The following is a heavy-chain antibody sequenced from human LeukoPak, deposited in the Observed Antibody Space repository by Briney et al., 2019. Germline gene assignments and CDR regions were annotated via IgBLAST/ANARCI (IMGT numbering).Heavy chain of an antibody. Sequence: GGSLRLSCAASGFTFSSYAMHWVRQAPGKGLEWVAVISYDGSNKYYADSVKGRLTISRDNSKNTLYLQMNSLRAEDTAVYYCARDITLGVVVTADYYYYGMDVWGQGTTVTVSS. CDR1: GFTFSSYA. D-gene: IGHD2-21*02. CDR3: ARDITLGVVVTADYYYYGMDV. V-gene: IGHV3-30-3*01. CDR2: ISYDGSNK. J-gene: IGHJ6*02.